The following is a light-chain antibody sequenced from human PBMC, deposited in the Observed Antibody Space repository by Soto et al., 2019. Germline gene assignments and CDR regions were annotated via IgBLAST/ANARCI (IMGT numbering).Light chain of an antibody. CDR1: SSNLGADYD. Sequence: QLVLTQPPSVSGAPGQRVTISCTGSSSNLGADYDVHWYQQLPGTAPKVLIYGNSNRPSGVPDRFSGSKSGTSASLAITGLQAEDEADYYCQSYDISLSGSGVFGGGTKLTVL. J-gene: IGLJ3*02. V-gene: IGLV1-40*01. CDR3: QSYDISLSGSGV. CDR2: GNS.